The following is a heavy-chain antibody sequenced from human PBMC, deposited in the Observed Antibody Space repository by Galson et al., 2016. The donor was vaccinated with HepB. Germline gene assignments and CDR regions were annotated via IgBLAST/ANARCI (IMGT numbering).Heavy chain of an antibody. CDR1: GLNVSTTY. J-gene: IGHJ3*01. CDR2: IYSGEKT. CDR3: ARVKAALYDGVGYSPSPSFDV. D-gene: IGHD3-22*01. V-gene: IGHV3-53*01. Sequence: SLRLSCAASGLNVSTTYMGWVRQAPGKGLEWVSNIYSGEKTYYADFVKGRLTIPRDNTRNTVYLQMNSLSDADTAIFYCARVKAALYDGVGYSPSPSFDVWGQGTMVTVSS.